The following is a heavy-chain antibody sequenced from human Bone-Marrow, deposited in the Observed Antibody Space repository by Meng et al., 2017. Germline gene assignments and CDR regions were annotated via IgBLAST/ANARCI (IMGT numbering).Heavy chain of an antibody. D-gene: IGHD5-24*01. J-gene: IGHJ4*02. CDR1: GGSFRGYY. Sequence: QVQQQQWGAGLLKPSETLSLTCAVYGGSFRGYYWSWIRQPPGKGLEWIGEINHSGSTNYNPSLKSRVTISVDTSKNQFSLKLSSVTAADTAVYYCARGRGDGYNYDYWGQGTLVTVSS. CDR3: ARGRGDGYNYDY. CDR2: INHSGST. V-gene: IGHV4-34*01.